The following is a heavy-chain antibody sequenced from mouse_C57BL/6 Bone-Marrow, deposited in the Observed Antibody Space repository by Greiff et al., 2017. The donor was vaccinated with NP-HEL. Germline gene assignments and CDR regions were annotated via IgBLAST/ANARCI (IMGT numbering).Heavy chain of an antibody. CDR3: ARSLGYYFDY. J-gene: IGHJ2*01. CDR2: IDPSDSYT. D-gene: IGHD4-1*01. CDR1: GYTFTSYW. Sequence: QVQLKQPGAELVMPGASVKLSCKASGYTFTSYWMHWVKQRPGHGLEWIGEIDPSDSYTNYNQKFKGKSTLTVDKSSSTAYMQLSSLTSEDSAVYYCARSLGYYFDYWGQGTTLTVSS. V-gene: IGHV1-69*01.